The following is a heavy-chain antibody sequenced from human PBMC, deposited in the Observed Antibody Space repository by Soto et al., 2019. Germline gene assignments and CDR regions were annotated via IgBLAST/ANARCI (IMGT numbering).Heavy chain of an antibody. CDR2: INSGPSTT. V-gene: IGHV3-74*01. CDR3: ARGSTGVFGYDC. CDR1: GFTFSSSW. Sequence: EVQLVESGGGLVKPGGSLRLSCAASGFTFSSSWMHWVRQAPGKGLGWVSRINSGPSTTKYADSVKGRFTISRDKDKNTLYLQMVRLTAEDTAVYYWARGSTGVFGYDCWRQGTLVTVSS. D-gene: IGHD3-10*02. J-gene: IGHJ4*02.